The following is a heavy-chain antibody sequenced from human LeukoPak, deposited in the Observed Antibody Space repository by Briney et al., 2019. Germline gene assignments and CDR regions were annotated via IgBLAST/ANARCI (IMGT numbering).Heavy chain of an antibody. Sequence: GGSLRLSCAASGFTFSSYAMSWVRQAPGKGLGWVSAISGYGGSTYYADTVKGRFTISRDNSKSTLYLQMNSLRAEDTAVYYCAKFWEIWGSPSPDYWGQRTLVTVSS. V-gene: IGHV3-23*01. CDR2: ISGYGGST. CDR1: GFTFSSYA. CDR3: AKFWEIWGSPSPDY. J-gene: IGHJ4*02. D-gene: IGHD3-16*01.